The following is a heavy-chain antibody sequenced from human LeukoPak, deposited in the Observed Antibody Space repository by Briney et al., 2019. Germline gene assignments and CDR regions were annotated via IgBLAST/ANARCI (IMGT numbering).Heavy chain of an antibody. CDR1: GFTFTSYW. J-gene: IGHJ4*02. CDR2: INKDGSGK. V-gene: IGHV3-7*01. Sequence: GGSLRLSCAASGFTFTSYWMNWVRQAPGKGLEWVAGINKDGSGKYYVDSVKGRFTISRDNAKNSLYLQMNSLRADDTAVYYCARRNLFDYWGQGTLVTVSS. CDR3: ARRNLFDY.